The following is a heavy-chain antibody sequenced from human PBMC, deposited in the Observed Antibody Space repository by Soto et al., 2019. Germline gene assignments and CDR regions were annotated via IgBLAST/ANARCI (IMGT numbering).Heavy chain of an antibody. V-gene: IGHV1-18*01. CDR1: GYTFTSYG. CDR2: ISAYNGNT. J-gene: IGHJ6*02. Sequence: QVQLVQSGAEVKKPGASVKVSCKASGYTFTSYGISWVRQAPGQGLEWMGWISAYNGNTNSAQKLQGRVTMTTDTSTSTAYMELRSLRSDDTAVYYCARDLLAGTRYYYGMDVWGQGTTVTVSS. D-gene: IGHD6-13*01. CDR3: ARDLLAGTRYYYGMDV.